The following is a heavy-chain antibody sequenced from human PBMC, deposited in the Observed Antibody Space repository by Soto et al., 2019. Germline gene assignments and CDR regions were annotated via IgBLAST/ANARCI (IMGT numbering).Heavy chain of an antibody. J-gene: IGHJ5*02. Sequence: QVQLQESGPGLVKPSETLSLTCTVSGGSISSYYWSWIRQPPGKGLEWIGYIYYSGSTNYNPSLKSRVTISVDTSKNQFSLKLSSVTAADTAVYYCARDKCSGGSCYSNWFDPWGQGTLVTVSS. V-gene: IGHV4-59*01. D-gene: IGHD2-15*01. CDR1: GGSISSYY. CDR2: IYYSGST. CDR3: ARDKCSGGSCYSNWFDP.